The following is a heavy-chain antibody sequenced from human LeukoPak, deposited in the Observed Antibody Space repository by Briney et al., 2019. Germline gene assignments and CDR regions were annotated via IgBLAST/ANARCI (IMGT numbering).Heavy chain of an antibody. CDR2: TYYRFTWYN. CDR1: GDSVSSNSVT. D-gene: IGHD2-2*01. CDR3: ARRLTQYDCFDP. J-gene: IGHJ5*02. V-gene: IGHV6-1*01. Sequence: SQTLSLTCATSGDSVSSNSVTWNWIRQSPSRGLEWLGRTYYRFTWYNDYAVSVRGRITVNPDTSKNQFSLHLNSVTPEDTAVYYCARRLTQYDCFDPWGQGILVTVSS.